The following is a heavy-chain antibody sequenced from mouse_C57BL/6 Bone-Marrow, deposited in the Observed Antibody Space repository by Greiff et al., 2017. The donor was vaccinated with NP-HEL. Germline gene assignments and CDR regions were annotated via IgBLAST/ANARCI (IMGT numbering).Heavy chain of an antibody. V-gene: IGHV1-64*01. CDR1: GYTFTSYW. CDR3: AREGIYYGNGAWFAD. J-gene: IGHJ3*01. D-gene: IGHD2-1*01. CDR2: IHPTSGST. Sequence: QVQLQQPGAELVKPGASVKLSCKASGYTFTSYWMHWVKQRPGQGLEWIGMIHPTSGSTNYNEKLKSKATLTVDKSSSTAYMQLSSLTSEDSAVYYCAREGIYYGNGAWFADWGKGTMVTVSA.